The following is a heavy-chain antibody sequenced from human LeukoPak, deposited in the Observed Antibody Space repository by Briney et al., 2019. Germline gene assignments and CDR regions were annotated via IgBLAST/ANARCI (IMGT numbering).Heavy chain of an antibody. D-gene: IGHD4-11*01. CDR3: ARGPATVTPNWFDP. Sequence: GGSLRLSCAASGFTFSSYAMSWVRQAPGKGLEWVSVISGSGGNTYYTDSVKGRFTTSRDNSKNMLYLQMNSLRAEDTAVYYCARGPATVTPNWFDPWGQGTLVTVSS. CDR1: GFTFSSYA. CDR2: ISGSGGNT. J-gene: IGHJ5*02. V-gene: IGHV3-23*01.